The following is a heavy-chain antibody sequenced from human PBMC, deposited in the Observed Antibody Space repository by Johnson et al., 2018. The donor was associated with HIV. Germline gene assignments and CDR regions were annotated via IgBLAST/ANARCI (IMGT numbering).Heavy chain of an antibody. CDR1: GFTFSSYG. D-gene: IGHD2-15*01. CDR2: IRYDGSNN. J-gene: IGHJ3*02. Sequence: QVQLVESGGGVVQPGGSLRLSCAASGFTFSSYGMHWVRQAPGKGLEWVAFIRYDGSNNYYEDSVQGRFTISRDNSKNTLYLQMNSLRAEDTAVYYCAKAFPYCTGGSCYPHRSPHDAFDIWGQGTMVTVSS. CDR3: AKAFPYCTGGSCYPHRSPHDAFDI. V-gene: IGHV3-30*02.